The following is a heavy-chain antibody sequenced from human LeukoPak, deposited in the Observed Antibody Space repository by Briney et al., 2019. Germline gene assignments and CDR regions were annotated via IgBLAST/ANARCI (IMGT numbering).Heavy chain of an antibody. CDR2: IWYDGSNK. D-gene: IGHD1-26*01. Sequence: PGVSLRLSCAASGFTFSSYGMHWVRQAPGKGLEWVTVIWYDGSNKYYADSVKGRFTISRDNSKNTLYLQMNSLRAEDTAVYYCAKGLVLAPVRVGIDYWGQGTLVTVSS. V-gene: IGHV3-33*06. J-gene: IGHJ4*02. CDR1: GFTFSSYG. CDR3: AKGLVLAPVRVGIDY.